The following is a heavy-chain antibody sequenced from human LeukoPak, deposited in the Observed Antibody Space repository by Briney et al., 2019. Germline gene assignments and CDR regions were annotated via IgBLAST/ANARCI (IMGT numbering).Heavy chain of an antibody. CDR1: GGSISSGGYY. CDR3: ARVRYYGSGSYPSWFDP. V-gene: IGHV4-31*03. D-gene: IGHD3-10*01. J-gene: IGHJ5*02. CDR2: IYYSGST. Sequence: SETLSLTCTVSGGSISSGGYYWSWIRQHPGKGLEWIGYIYYSGSTYYNPSLKSRVTISVDTSKNQFSLKLSSVTAADTAVYYCARVRYYGSGSYPSWFDPWGQGTLVTVSS.